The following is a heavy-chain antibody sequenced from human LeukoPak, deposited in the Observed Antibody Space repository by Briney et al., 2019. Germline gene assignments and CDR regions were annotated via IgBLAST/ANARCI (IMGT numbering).Heavy chain of an antibody. CDR3: TRLYYDILTGSPDGDY. D-gene: IGHD3-9*01. CDR1: GFTFSGSA. CDR2: IRSKANSYAT. J-gene: IGHJ4*02. Sequence: GGSLRLSCAASGFTFSGSAMHWVRQASGKGLEWVGRIRSKANSYATAYAASVKGRFTISRDDSKNTAYLQMNSLKTEDTAVYYCTRLYYDILTGSPDGDYWGQGTLVTVSS. V-gene: IGHV3-73*01.